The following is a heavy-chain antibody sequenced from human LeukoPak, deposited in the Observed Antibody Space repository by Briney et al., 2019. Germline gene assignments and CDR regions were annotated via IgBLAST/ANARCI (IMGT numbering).Heavy chain of an antibody. CDR2: IWYDGSNK. CDR1: GFTFSSYG. V-gene: IGHV3-33*01. Sequence: GGSLRLSCAASGFTFSSYGMHWVRQAPGKGLEGVAVIWYDGSNKYYADSVKGRFTISRDNSKSTLYLQMNSLRAEDTAVYYCARDIGIAVAGSDYWGQGTLVTVSS. D-gene: IGHD6-19*01. J-gene: IGHJ4*02. CDR3: ARDIGIAVAGSDY.